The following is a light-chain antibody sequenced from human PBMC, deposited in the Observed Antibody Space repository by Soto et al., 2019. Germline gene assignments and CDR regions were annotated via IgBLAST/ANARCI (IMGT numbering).Light chain of an antibody. V-gene: IGKV3D-15*01. J-gene: IGKJ1*01. CDR1: ERLSSVY. CDR3: QQYNNWPPG. Sequence: EIVLTQSPGTLSLSPGERATLSCRASERLSSVYLAWYQQRPGQPPRLLIYGASNRATGIPARFSGSGSGTEFTLTISNLQSEDFAVYYCQQYNNWPPGFGQGTKVDIK. CDR2: GAS.